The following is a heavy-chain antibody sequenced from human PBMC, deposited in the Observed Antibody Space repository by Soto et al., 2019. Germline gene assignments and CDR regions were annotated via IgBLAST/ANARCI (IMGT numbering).Heavy chain of an antibody. Sequence: GESLKISCKGSGYSFTSYWIGWVRQMPGKGLEWMGIIYPGDSDTRYSPSFQGQVTISADKSISTAYLQWSSLKASDPAMYYCLGLSGLGSYYYGMDVCGQGHTVIVYS. D-gene: IGHD6-25*01. CDR1: GYSFTSYW. CDR3: LGLSGLGSYYYGMDV. J-gene: IGHJ6*01. V-gene: IGHV5-51*01. CDR2: IYPGDSDT.